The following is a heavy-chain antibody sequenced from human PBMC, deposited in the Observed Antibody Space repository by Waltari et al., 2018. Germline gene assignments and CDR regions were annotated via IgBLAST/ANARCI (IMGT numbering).Heavy chain of an antibody. CDR2: IIPVFGTA. J-gene: IGHJ4*02. CDR1: GGTFSRNT. V-gene: IGHV1-69*01. D-gene: IGHD3-10*01. Sequence: QVQLVQSGAEVKKPGALVKVSCKASGGTFSRNTISRVRQAPGHGLEWMGGIIPVFGTATYAERFQGRVTITADESTSTTYLELISLRSEDTAVYYCVTSRVGRPFWGQGTLVTVSS. CDR3: VTSRVGRPF.